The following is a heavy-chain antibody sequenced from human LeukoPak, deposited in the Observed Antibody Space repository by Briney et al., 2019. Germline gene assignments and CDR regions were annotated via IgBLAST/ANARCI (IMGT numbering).Heavy chain of an antibody. V-gene: IGHV3-7*01. J-gene: IGHJ5*02. D-gene: IGHD1-14*01. CDR3: ARDIPRGARYLDL. CDR2: IDQDGSEK. CDR1: GFTFSSYW. Sequence: GGSLRLSCAASGFTFSSYWMTWVRQAPGKGLEWVANIDQDGSEKNYVDSVKGRFTISRDNGKDSLYLQMNSLRVGDTAVYYCARDIPRGARYLDLWGQGALVTVSS.